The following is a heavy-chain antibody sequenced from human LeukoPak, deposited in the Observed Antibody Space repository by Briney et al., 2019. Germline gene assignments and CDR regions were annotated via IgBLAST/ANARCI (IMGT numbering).Heavy chain of an antibody. CDR2: IYYSGST. D-gene: IGHD5-18*01. V-gene: IGHV4-39*01. CDR1: GGSISRSSYY. CDR3: ARHGPHLWQHYFDY. Sequence: SETLSLTCTVSGGSISRSSYYWGWIRQPPGKGLEWIGSIYYSGSTYYNPSLRSRVTISVDTSKNQFSLKLNSVTAADTALYYCARHGPHLWQHYFDYWGQGTLVTVSS. J-gene: IGHJ4*02.